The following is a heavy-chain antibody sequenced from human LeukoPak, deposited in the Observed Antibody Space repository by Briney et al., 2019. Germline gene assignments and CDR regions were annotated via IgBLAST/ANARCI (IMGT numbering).Heavy chain of an antibody. CDR2: VSIYNDNT. D-gene: IGHD3-3*01. J-gene: IGHJ4*02. Sequence: ASVKVSCKASGYSFTDYDFSWVRQAPGQGLEWLGWVSIYNDNTHYAREFQDRVTMTADISTSTAYMELKSLTSDDTAVYFCARMGHYRFDYWGQGTLVTVSS. V-gene: IGHV1-18*01. CDR1: GYSFTDYD. CDR3: ARMGHYRFDY.